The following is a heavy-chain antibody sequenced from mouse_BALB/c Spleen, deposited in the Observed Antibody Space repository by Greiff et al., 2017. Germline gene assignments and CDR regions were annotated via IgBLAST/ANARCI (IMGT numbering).Heavy chain of an antibody. Sequence: EVQLVESGGGLVKPGGSLKLSCAASGFTFSSYAMSWVRQSPEKRLEWVAEISSGGSYTYYPDSVKGRFTISRDNAKNNLYLQMSSLKSEDTAMYYCARGKGFAYWGQGTLVTVSA. CDR1: GFTFSSYA. CDR2: ISSGGSYT. J-gene: IGHJ3*01. V-gene: IGHV5-6*01. CDR3: ARGKGFAY.